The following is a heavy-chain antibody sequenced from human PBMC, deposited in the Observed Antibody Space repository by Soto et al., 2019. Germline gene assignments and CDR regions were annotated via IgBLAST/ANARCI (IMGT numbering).Heavy chain of an antibody. V-gene: IGHV3-33*01. D-gene: IGHD3-10*01. CDR1: GFTFSSYG. J-gene: IGHJ4*02. CDR3: ARDWGVYGDY. Sequence: QVQLVESGGGVVQPGRSLRLSCAASGFTFSSYGMHWVRQAPGKGLEWVAVIRYDGSNKYYADSVKGRFTISRDNSKNTLYLQMNSLRAEDTGVYYCARDWGVYGDYWGQGTLVTVSS. CDR2: IRYDGSNK.